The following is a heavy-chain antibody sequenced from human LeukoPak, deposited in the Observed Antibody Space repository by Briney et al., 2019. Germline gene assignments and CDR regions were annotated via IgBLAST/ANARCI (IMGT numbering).Heavy chain of an antibody. Sequence: GGSLRLSCAASGFTFSSYAMSWVRQAPGKGLEWVSAISGSGGSTYYADSVKGRFTISRDNSKNTLYLQMNSLRAEDTAVYYCAKKYYYGWGSYYYAFNIWAQGKMVPVFS. CDR3: AKKYYYGWGSYYYAFNI. CDR1: GFTFSSYA. V-gene: IGHV3-23*01. CDR2: ISGSGGST. J-gene: IGHJ3*02. D-gene: IGHD3-10*01.